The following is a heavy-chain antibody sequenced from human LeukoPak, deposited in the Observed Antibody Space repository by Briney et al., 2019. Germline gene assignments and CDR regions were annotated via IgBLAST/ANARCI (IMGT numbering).Heavy chain of an antibody. CDR3: ARDLGWGRAPGELFYYYGMDV. CDR1: GFTFSSYA. Sequence: GGSLRLSCAASGFTFSSYAMHWVRQAPGKGLEWVAVISYDGSNKYYADSVKGRFTISRDNSKNTLYLQMNSLRAEDTAVYYCARDLGWGRAPGELFYYYGMDVWGQGTTVTVSS. CDR2: ISYDGSNK. V-gene: IGHV3-30-3*01. J-gene: IGHJ6*02. D-gene: IGHD3-10*01.